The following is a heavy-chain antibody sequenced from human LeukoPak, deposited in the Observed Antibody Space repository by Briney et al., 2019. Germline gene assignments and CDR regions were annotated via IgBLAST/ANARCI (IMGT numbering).Heavy chain of an antibody. J-gene: IGHJ4*02. Sequence: GGSLRLSCAASGLTFSSYWMSWVRQAPGKGREGVANIKQDGSEKYYVDSVKGRFTISRDNAKNSLYLQMNSLRAEDTAVYYCARRNQYYYDSSGYYGVYFDYWGQGTLVTVSS. CDR3: ARRNQYYYDSSGYYGVYFDY. CDR1: GLTFSSYW. D-gene: IGHD3-22*01. CDR2: IKQDGSEK. V-gene: IGHV3-7*01.